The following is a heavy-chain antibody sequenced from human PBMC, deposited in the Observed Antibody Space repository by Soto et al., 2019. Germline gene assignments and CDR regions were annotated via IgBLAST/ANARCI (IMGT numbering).Heavy chain of an antibody. CDR2: IWYDGSNK. CDR1: GFTFSSYC. J-gene: IGHJ6*02. V-gene: IGHV3-33*01. CDR3: ARVNPKYYYGMDV. Sequence: LRLSCAASGFTFSSYCMHWVRQAPGKGLEWVAVIWYDGSNKYYADSVKGRFTISRDNSKNTLYLQMNSLRAEDTAVYYCARVNPKYYYGMDVWGQGTTVTVSS.